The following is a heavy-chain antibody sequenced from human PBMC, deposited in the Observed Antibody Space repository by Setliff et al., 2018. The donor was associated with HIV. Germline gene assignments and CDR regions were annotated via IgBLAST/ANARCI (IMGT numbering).Heavy chain of an antibody. Sequence: AASVKVSCKASGYSFARYGLSWVRQTPGQGLEWMGWISGFNGNTKYAQSFLDRVAMTTETATSTAYMEMRSLRSDDTAVYFCARVPYRSAWFSGGHDAFDIWGQGTMVTVSS. CDR2: ISGFNGNT. D-gene: IGHD6-19*01. CDR1: GYSFARYG. V-gene: IGHV1-18*01. CDR3: ARVPYRSAWFSGGHDAFDI. J-gene: IGHJ3*02.